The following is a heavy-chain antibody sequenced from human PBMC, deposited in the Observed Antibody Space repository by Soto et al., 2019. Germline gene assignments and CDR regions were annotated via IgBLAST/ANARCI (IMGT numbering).Heavy chain of an antibody. Sequence: GGSLRLSCAASGFTFSSHWMSWVRQAPGKGLEWVANVQQDGSEKWYVDSVKGRFTISRDNAKNSLYLQMNSLRAEDTAVYYCARGDYYDSSGPFSDAFDIWGQGTMVTVSS. V-gene: IGHV3-7*04. CDR3: ARGDYYDSSGPFSDAFDI. CDR1: GFTFSSHW. D-gene: IGHD3-22*01. CDR2: VQQDGSEK. J-gene: IGHJ3*02.